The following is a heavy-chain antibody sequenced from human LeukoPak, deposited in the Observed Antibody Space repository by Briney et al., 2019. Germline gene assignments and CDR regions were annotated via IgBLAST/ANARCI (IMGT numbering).Heavy chain of an antibody. J-gene: IGHJ6*02. D-gene: IGHD3-10*01. Sequence: PPRSLRLSCVAAALSFNPFATHWDRQAQGKGLEWQAVASPDGTHTNYANSVKGRFTISRDNSKNTLYLQMSRLSSEDTAVYYCARDPKPPGWFGELNYCMDVWGQGTTVTVSS. V-gene: IGHV3-30*04. CDR2: ASPDGTHT. CDR1: ALSFNPFA. CDR3: ARDPKPPGWFGELNYCMDV.